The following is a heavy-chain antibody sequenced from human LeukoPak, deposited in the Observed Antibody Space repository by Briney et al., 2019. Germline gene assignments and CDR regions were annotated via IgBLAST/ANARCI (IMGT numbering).Heavy chain of an antibody. CDR1: GYSFTSYW. CDR2: IYPGDSDT. Sequence: SGESLKISCKGSGYSFTSYWIGWVRQMPGKGLEWMGIIYPGDSDTRYSPSFQGQVTISADKSISTAYLQWSSLKASDTAMYYCARQESAGGQLVRLVGVLGYWGQGTLVTVSS. D-gene: IGHD6-6*01. CDR3: ARQESAGGQLVRLVGVLGY. J-gene: IGHJ4*02. V-gene: IGHV5-51*01.